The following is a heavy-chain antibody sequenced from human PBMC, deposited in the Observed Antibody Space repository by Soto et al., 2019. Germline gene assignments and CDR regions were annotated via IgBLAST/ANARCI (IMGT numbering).Heavy chain of an antibody. Sequence: SETLSLTCAVYGGSFSGYFWSWIRQSPGKGLEWIGEINHRGSSKYNPSLKSRLTISVDASKNQFSLKLNSVTVADTAVYYCARLDDFWGQGSLVTAPQ. J-gene: IGHJ4*02. V-gene: IGHV4-34*01. CDR1: GGSFSGYF. D-gene: IGHD3-3*01. CDR2: INHRGSS. CDR3: ARLDDF.